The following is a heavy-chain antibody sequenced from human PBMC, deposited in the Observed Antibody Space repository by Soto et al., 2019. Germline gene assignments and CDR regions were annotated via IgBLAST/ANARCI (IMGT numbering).Heavy chain of an antibody. CDR3: ARVGGEYGMDV. J-gene: IGHJ6*02. V-gene: IGHV4-31*03. CDR2: IYYSGST. Sequence: SETLSLTCTVSGGSISSGGYYWSWIRQHPGKGLEWIGYIYYSGSTYYNPSLRSRVTISVDTSKNQFSLKLSSVTAADTAVYYCARVGGEYGMDVWGQGTTVTVPS. D-gene: IGHD2-15*01. CDR1: GGSISSGGYY.